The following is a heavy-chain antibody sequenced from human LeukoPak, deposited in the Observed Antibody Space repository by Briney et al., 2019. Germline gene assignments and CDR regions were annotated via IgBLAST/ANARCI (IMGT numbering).Heavy chain of an antibody. CDR1: GFTVSSNY. V-gene: IGHV3-53*01. CDR3: TRVGYIDEGIDY. Sequence: PGGSLRLSCAASGFTVSSNYMSWVRQAPGKGLEWVSIIHSGGTTNYVDSVKGRFTISRDNSRNTLYLQMNSLRAEDTAIYYCTRVGYIDEGIDYWGQGTLVTVSS. CDR2: IHSGGTT. J-gene: IGHJ4*02. D-gene: IGHD5-24*01.